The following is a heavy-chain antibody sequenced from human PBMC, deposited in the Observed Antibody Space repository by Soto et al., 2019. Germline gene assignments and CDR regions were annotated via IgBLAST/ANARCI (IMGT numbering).Heavy chain of an antibody. V-gene: IGHV4-39*01. J-gene: IGHJ4*02. Sequence: SETLSLTCTLSGGSVSNSNYYWGWIRQSPGKGLEWIGSVYYRGRSYSKSSVKSRVTISVDTSKNQFSLNLNSVTASDTAVYFCVGRGTFVLTRAYFDYWGPGALVTVS. CDR2: VYYRGRS. CDR1: GGSVSNSNYY. CDR3: VGRGTFVLTRAYFDY. D-gene: IGHD2-8*01.